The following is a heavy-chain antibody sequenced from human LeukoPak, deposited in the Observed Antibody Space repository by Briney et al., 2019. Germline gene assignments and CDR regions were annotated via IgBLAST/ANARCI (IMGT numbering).Heavy chain of an antibody. D-gene: IGHD2-2*01. CDR1: GYTLTNDD. CDR2: MNPYTGNT. V-gene: IGHV1-8*01. Sequence: ASVKVSCKASGYTLTNDDINWVRQAAGQGLEWMGWMNPYTGNTGYAQKFQGRVTMTRDTSISTAYLELRGLTSDDSAVYYCARIPQRVPHNWFDPWGQGTLVTVSS. J-gene: IGHJ5*02. CDR3: ARIPQRVPHNWFDP.